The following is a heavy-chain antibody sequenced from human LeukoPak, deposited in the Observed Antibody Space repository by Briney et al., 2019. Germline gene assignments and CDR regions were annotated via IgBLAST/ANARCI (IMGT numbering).Heavy chain of an antibody. CDR2: ISSSGGIT. Sequence: GGSLRLSCAASGLTFSTYAMSWVRQAPGKGLEWVSGISSSGGITYYADSVKGRFTISRDNSKNTLYLQMNSLRAEDTAVYYCARRRYSVYDFDYWGQGTLVTVSS. V-gene: IGHV3-23*01. J-gene: IGHJ4*02. CDR3: ARRRYSVYDFDY. CDR1: GLTFSTYA. D-gene: IGHD5/OR15-5a*01.